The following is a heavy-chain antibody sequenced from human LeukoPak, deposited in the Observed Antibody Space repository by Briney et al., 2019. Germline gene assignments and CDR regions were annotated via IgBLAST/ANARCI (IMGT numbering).Heavy chain of an antibody. Sequence: PSETLSLTCTVSGDSISSGDYYWSWIRQPAGKGLEWIGRISSSGSTNYNPSLKSRVTISVDTSKNQFSLKLSSVTAADTAVYYCARASYSYDGSGYLMIDPWGQGTLVTVSS. J-gene: IGHJ5*02. CDR3: ARASYSYDGSGYLMIDP. CDR2: ISSSGST. CDR1: GDSISSGDYY. D-gene: IGHD3-22*01. V-gene: IGHV4-61*02.